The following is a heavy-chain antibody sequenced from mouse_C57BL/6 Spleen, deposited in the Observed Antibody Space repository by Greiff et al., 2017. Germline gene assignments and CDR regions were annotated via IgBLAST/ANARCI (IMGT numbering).Heavy chain of an antibody. CDR1: GYSFTGYY. V-gene: IGHV1-42*01. CDR3: ARFRNYYAMDY. Sequence: EVQLQQSGPELVKPGASVKISCKASGYSFTGYYMNWVKQSPEKSLEWIGEINPSTGGTTYNQKFKAKATLTVDKSSSTAYMQLKSLTSEDSAVYYCARFRNYYAMDYWGQGTSVTVSS. D-gene: IGHD2-1*01. J-gene: IGHJ4*01. CDR2: INPSTGGT.